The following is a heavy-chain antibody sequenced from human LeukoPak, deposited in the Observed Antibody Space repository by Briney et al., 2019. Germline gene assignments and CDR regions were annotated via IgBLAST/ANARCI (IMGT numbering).Heavy chain of an antibody. CDR2: IWYDGSNK. CDR1: GFTFSSYG. CDR3: TTVPPTIDY. V-gene: IGHV3-33*01. J-gene: IGHJ4*02. D-gene: IGHD5-24*01. Sequence: GGSLRLSCAASGFTFSSYGMHWVRQAPGKGLEWVAVIWYDGSNKYYADSVKGRFTISRDDSKNTLYLQMNSLKTEDTAVYYCTTVPPTIDYRGQGTLVTVSS.